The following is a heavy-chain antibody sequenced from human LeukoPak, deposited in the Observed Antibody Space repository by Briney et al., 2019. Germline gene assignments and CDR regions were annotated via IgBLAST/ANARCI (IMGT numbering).Heavy chain of an antibody. CDR1: GASTSSTSHY. V-gene: IGHV4-39*07. CDR2: IYYSGST. Sequence: SETLSLTCTVSGASTSSTSHYWDWIRQPPGKGLEWIGSIYYSGSTSYNPSLKSRVTMSIDTSKNHFSLKLSSVTAADTAVYYCAREYTSSSGGPCFDYWGQGTLVTVSS. J-gene: IGHJ4*02. CDR3: AREYTSSSGGPCFDY. D-gene: IGHD6-6*01.